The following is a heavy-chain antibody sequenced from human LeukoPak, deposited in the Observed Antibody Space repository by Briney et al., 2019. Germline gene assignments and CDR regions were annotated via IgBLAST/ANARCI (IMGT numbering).Heavy chain of an antibody. CDR3: ARLSSDWFDP. D-gene: IGHD3-10*01. V-gene: IGHV4-38-2*01. CDR2: IYRSGSP. J-gene: IGHJ5*02. Sequence: SETLSLTCGVSGDFVNSDYYWGWIRQPPGKGLEWIGSIYRSGSPTYNESLKSRVTISVDTSKKQFSLKLSSVTAADTAVYYCARLSSDWFDPWGQGTLVTVSS. CDR1: GDFVNSDYY.